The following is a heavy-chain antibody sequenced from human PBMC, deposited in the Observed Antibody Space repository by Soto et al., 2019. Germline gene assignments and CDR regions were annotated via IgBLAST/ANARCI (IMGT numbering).Heavy chain of an antibody. CDR3: ARAGTGTSEYDY. CDR2: ISYTGDI. J-gene: IGHJ4*02. D-gene: IGHD1-1*01. CDR1: GGSISSSDSH. V-gene: IGHV4-30-4*01. Sequence: QVHLQESGPGLVKPSQTLSLTCTVSGGSISSSDSHWSWIRQSPGTGLEWIGYISYTGDISYSPSLKSRVTISLDRSKNDFSLNLNFVTAADSAVYFCARAGTGTSEYDYWGQGTLVTVSS.